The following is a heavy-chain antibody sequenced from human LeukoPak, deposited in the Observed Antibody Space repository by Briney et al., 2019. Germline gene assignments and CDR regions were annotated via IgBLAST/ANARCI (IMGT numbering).Heavy chain of an antibody. CDR3: ARAPYYDSSGYLFDY. D-gene: IGHD3-22*01. CDR2: ISYSGST. Sequence: SETLSLTCTVSGGSISSYYWSWIRQPPGKGLEWIGYISYSGSTNYNPSLKSRVTISLDTSKNQFSLKLNSVTAADTAVYYCARAPYYDSSGYLFDYWGQGTLVTVSS. V-gene: IGHV4-59*01. J-gene: IGHJ4*02. CDR1: GGSISSYY.